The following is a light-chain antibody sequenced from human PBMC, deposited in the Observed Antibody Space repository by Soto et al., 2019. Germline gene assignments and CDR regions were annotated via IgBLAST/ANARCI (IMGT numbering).Light chain of an antibody. CDR3: QQLRDYPST. J-gene: IGKJ4*01. Sequence: AIQMTLSPSSLSASVGDRVSISCRASQCIGNALGWYQQKPGKPPKVLIYGACNLQIGVPPRFSGSGSGTEFALTITSLQAEDFAAYYCQQLRDYPSTFGGGTKVDIK. CDR1: QCIGNA. V-gene: IGKV1-6*01. CDR2: GAC.